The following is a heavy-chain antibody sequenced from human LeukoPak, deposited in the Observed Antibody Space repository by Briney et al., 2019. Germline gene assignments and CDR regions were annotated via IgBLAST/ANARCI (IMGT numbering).Heavy chain of an antibody. J-gene: IGHJ4*02. CDR2: ISTGGDA. CDR3: AKDFRIGYSAHFDY. D-gene: IGHD2-21*01. CDR1: GLTFSNYA. Sequence: GGSLRLSCAASGLTFSNYAMSWVRQAPGKGLEWVSGISTGGDAHYTDSVRGRFTLSRDNSKNTLYLQMNSLRGEDTAVYYCAKDFRIGYSAHFDYWGQGALVTVSS. V-gene: IGHV3-23*01.